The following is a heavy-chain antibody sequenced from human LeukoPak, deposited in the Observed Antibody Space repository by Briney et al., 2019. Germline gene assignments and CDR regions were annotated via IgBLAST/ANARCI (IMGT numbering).Heavy chain of an antibody. V-gene: IGHV1-69*13. CDR1: GGTFSSYA. J-gene: IGHJ5*02. Sequence: GASVKVSCKASGGTFSSYAISWVRQAPGQGLEWMGGIIPIFGTANYAQKFQGRVTITADESTSTAYMELSSLRSEDTAVYYCARDQWLSSLGDWFDPWGQGTLVTVSS. CDR2: IIPIFGTA. CDR3: ARDQWLSSLGDWFDP. D-gene: IGHD6-19*01.